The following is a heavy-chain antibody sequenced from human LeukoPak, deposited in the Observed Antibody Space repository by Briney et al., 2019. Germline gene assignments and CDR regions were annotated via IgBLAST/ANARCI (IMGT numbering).Heavy chain of an antibody. CDR2: IDPSDSYT. D-gene: IGHD3-22*01. CDR3: ARLEVVVVTPGRAAFDI. CDR1: GYSFTSNS. V-gene: IGHV5-10-1*01. Sequence: GEPLKRSCKASGYSFTSNSFSWLRQLPGKGLEWLGRIDPSDSYTNYSPSVQGHVTISADKSNSTAYLQWSSLKASDTAMYYCARLEVVVVTPGRAAFDIWGQGTMVTVSS. J-gene: IGHJ3*02.